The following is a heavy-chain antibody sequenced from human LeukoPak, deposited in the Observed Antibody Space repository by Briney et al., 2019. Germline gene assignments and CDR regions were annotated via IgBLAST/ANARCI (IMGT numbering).Heavy chain of an antibody. V-gene: IGHV4-38-2*02. CDR1: GYSISSGYY. CDR2: IYHSGST. J-gene: IGHJ5*02. D-gene: IGHD2-15*01. Sequence: PSETLSLTCTVSGYSISSGYYWGWIRQPPGKGLEWIGSIYHSGSTYYNPSLKSRVTISVDTSKNQFSLKLSSVTAADTAVYYCARDINCSGGSCYRWFDPWGQGTLVTVSS. CDR3: ARDINCSGGSCYRWFDP.